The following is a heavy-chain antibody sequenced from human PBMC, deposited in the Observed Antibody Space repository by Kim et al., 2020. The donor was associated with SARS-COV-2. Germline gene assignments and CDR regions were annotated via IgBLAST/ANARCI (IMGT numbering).Heavy chain of an antibody. V-gene: IGHV3-7*01. Sequence: GGSLRLSCAASGFTFSRYWMSWVRQAPGKGLEWVANIKQDGSEKYYVDSVKGRFTISRDNAKNSLYLQMNSLRAEDTAVYYCARGLSYDILTGYRGGDYWGQGTLVTVSS. CDR1: GFTFSRYW. CDR3: ARGLSYDILTGYRGGDY. J-gene: IGHJ4*02. CDR2: IKQDGSEK. D-gene: IGHD3-9*01.